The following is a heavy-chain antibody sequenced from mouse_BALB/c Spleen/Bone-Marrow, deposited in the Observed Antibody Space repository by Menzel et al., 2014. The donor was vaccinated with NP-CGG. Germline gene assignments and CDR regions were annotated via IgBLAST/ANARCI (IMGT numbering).Heavy chain of an antibody. V-gene: IGHV3-2*02. J-gene: IGHJ4*01. CDR2: ISYSGST. Sequence: VQLQQSGPGLVKPSQSLSLTCTVAGYSITSDYAWNWIRRFPGNKLEWMGYISYSGSTNYNPSLKSRISITRDTSKNQFFLQLNSVTTEDTATYYCTKDGGAMDYWGQGTSVTVSS. CDR3: TKDGGAMDY. CDR1: GYSITSDYA.